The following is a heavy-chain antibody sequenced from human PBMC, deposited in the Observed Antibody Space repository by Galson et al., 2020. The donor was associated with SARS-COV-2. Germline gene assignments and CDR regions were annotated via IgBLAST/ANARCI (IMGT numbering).Heavy chain of an antibody. Sequence: GGSLRLSCAASGFTFSSYWMSWVRQAPGKGLEWVANIKQDGSEKYYVDSVKGRFTISRDNAKNSLYLQMNSLRAEDTAVYYCARGALLSGYSGYATLYYYYGMDVWGQGTTVTVSS. D-gene: IGHD5-12*01. V-gene: IGHV3-7*05. CDR1: GFTFSSYW. J-gene: IGHJ6*02. CDR3: ARGALLSGYSGYATLYYYYGMDV. CDR2: IKQDGSEK.